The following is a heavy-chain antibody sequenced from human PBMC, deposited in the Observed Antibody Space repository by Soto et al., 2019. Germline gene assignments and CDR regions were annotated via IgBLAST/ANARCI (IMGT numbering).Heavy chain of an antibody. CDR3: ATLGELGLLYYGMDV. V-gene: IGHV1-2*02. Sequence: QVQLVQSGAEVKKPGASVKVSCKASGYTFTGYYMHWVRQAPGQGLEWMGWINPNSGGTNYAQKFQGSVTMARDSSISTAYMELSRLRSDDTAVYYCATLGELGLLYYGMDVWGQGTTVTVSS. J-gene: IGHJ6*02. CDR2: INPNSGGT. CDR1: GYTFTGYY. D-gene: IGHD3-16*01.